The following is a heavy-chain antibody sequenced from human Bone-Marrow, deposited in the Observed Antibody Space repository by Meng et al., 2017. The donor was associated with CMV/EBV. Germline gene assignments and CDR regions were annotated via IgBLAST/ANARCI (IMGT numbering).Heavy chain of an antibody. CDR2: INHSGST. D-gene: IGHD3-3*01. CDR1: GGSFSGYY. CDR3: ARDPDFWSGSRLDP. J-gene: IGHJ5*02. V-gene: IGHV4-34*01. Sequence: SETLSLTCAVYGGSFSGYYWSWIRQPPGKGLEWIGEINHSGSTNYNPSLKSRVTISIDTSKNHFSLKLTSVSAADTAIYFCARDPDFWSGSRLDPWGQGTLVTVSS.